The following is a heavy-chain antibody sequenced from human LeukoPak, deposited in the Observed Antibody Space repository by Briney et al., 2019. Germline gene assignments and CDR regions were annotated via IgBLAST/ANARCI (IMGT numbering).Heavy chain of an antibody. J-gene: IGHJ6*03. CDR2: INPNSGGT. CDR3: ARISRVGATGHYYYYMDV. Sequence: RASVKVSCKASGYTFTGYYMHWVRQAPGQRLEWMGWINPNSGGTNYAQKFQGRVTMTRDTSISTAYMELSRLRADDTAVYYCARISRVGATGHYYYYMDVWGKGTTVTVSS. CDR1: GYTFTGYY. D-gene: IGHD1-26*01. V-gene: IGHV1-2*02.